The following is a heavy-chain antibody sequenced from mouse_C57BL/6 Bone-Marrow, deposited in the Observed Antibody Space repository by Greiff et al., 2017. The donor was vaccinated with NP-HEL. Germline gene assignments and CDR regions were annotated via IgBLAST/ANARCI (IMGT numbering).Heavy chain of an antibody. CDR3: ARLYYGSSGDY. CDR1: GYTFTDYY. CDR2: IYPGSGNT. V-gene: IGHV1-76*01. J-gene: IGHJ2*01. Sequence: VKLMESGAELVRPGASVKLSCKASGYTFTDYYINWVKQRPGQGLEWIARIYPGSGNTYYNEKFKGKATLTAEKSSSTAYMQLSSLTSEDSAVYFCARLYYGSSGDYWGQGTTLTVSS. D-gene: IGHD1-1*01.